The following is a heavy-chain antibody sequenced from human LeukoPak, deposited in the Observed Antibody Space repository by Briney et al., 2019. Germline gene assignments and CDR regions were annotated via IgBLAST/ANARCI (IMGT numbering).Heavy chain of an antibody. CDR1: GFTFSSYS. Sequence: PGGSLRLSCAASGFTFSSYSMNWVRQAPGKGLEWVSSISSSSSYIYYADSVKGRFTISRDNAKNSLYLQMNSLRAEDTAVYYCARGYCSSTSCYGGFFDYWGQGNLVTVSS. CDR3: ARGYCSSTSCYGGFFDY. V-gene: IGHV3-21*01. D-gene: IGHD2-2*01. CDR2: ISSSSSYI. J-gene: IGHJ4*02.